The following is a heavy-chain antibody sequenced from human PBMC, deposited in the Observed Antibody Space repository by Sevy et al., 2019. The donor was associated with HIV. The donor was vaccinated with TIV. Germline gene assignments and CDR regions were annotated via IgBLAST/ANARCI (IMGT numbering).Heavy chain of an antibody. CDR3: VRDHHLRGRHWFDS. Sequence: SETLSLTCTASGGSLISPTFYWGWVRQPPGERLEWIAAMHYGGNNYYNPSLKGRLAMSVDTSKNQFSLNLTSVTAADTAVYHCVRDHHLRGRHWFDSWGQGALVTVSS. V-gene: IGHV4-39*07. J-gene: IGHJ5*01. CDR1: GGSLISPTFY. D-gene: IGHD3-16*01. CDR2: MHYGGNN.